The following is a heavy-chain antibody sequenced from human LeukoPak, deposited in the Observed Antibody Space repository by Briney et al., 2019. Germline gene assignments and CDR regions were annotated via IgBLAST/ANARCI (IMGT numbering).Heavy chain of an antibody. V-gene: IGHV3-21*01. CDR1: GFTFSTYS. Sequence: PGGSLRLSCAASGFTFSTYSMNWVRQAPGRGLEWVSSISTGSSYIYYADSVRGRFTISRDNAKNSLYLQMNSLRAEDTAVYYCARDERYYYYMDVWGKGTTVTVSS. CDR3: ARDERYYYYMDV. J-gene: IGHJ6*03. CDR2: ISTGSSYI.